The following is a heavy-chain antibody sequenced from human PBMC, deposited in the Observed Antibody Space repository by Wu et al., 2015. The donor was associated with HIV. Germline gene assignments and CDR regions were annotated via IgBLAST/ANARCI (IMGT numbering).Heavy chain of an antibody. CDR2: IIPIFGTA. Sequence: QVQLVQSGAEVKKPGSSVKVSCKGSGGTFSSYAISWVRQAPGQGLEWMGGIIPIFGTANYAQKFQGRVTITADESTSTAYMELSSLRSEDTAVYYCATLLPHRSPIVGFHPPAFDIWGQGTMVTVSS. D-gene: IGHD2-21*01. V-gene: IGHV1-69*12. CDR3: ATLLPHRSPIVGFHPPAFDI. CDR1: GGTFSSYA. J-gene: IGHJ3*02.